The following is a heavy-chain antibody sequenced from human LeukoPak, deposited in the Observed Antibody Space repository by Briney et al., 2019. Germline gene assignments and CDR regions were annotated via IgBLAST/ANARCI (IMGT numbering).Heavy chain of an antibody. Sequence: ASETLSLTCTVSGGSISSSGYYWGWIRQPPGKGLEWIASIYYSGSTYYNPSLKSRVAISVDTSKNQLSLKLSSLTAADTAVYYCARHEYSGSYYGLSWFDPWGQGTLVTVSS. CDR1: GGSISSSGYY. D-gene: IGHD1-26*01. CDR3: ARHEYSGSYYGLSWFDP. J-gene: IGHJ5*02. CDR2: IYYSGST. V-gene: IGHV4-39*01.